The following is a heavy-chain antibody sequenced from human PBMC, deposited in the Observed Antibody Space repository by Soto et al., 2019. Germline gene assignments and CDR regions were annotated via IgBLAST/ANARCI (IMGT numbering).Heavy chain of an antibody. D-gene: IGHD6-6*01. J-gene: IGHJ6*03. V-gene: IGHV3-64*01. CDR1: GFTFSGYA. CDR3: ARRARPDFYYLDV. Sequence: EVQLAESGGGLAQPGGSLRLSCGASGFTFSGYAMDWVSQAPGEGLEYVSGLSSNGVGTYYANSVQGRYTISRDNSKNTVYLQLGSLRPEGMAVYYCARRARPDFYYLDVWGKGNTVTVSS. CDR2: LSSNGVGT.